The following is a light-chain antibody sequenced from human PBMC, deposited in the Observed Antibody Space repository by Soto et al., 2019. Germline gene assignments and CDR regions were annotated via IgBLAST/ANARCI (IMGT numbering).Light chain of an antibody. CDR3: QSYDSSLSTWV. J-gene: IGLJ3*02. V-gene: IGLV1-40*01. CDR2: GNS. CDR1: SSNIGAGYD. Sequence: QSVLTQPPSVSGAPGQRVTISCTGSSSNIGAGYDVHWYQQLPGTAPKLLIYGNSNRPSGVPDRFSGSKSGTSASLAITGLQAEDEGEYYCQSYDSSLSTWVFGGGTKVTVL.